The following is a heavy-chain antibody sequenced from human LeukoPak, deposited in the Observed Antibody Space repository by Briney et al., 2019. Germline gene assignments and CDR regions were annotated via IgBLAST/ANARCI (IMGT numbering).Heavy chain of an antibody. CDR1: GFSLSSYE. CDR3: ARDWKF. J-gene: IGHJ4*02. Sequence: GGSLRLSCAASGFSLSSYEMNWVRQAPGKGLEWVSYSSSSGTTNHYADSVKGRFTISRDNAKNSLYLQMNYLRAEDTAVYYCARDWKFWGQGTLVTVSS. CDR2: SSSSGTTN. V-gene: IGHV3-48*03. D-gene: IGHD1-1*01.